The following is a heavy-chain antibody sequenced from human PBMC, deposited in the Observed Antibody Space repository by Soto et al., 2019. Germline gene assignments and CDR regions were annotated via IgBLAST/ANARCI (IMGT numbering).Heavy chain of an antibody. J-gene: IGHJ6*02. Sequence: SETLSRTCTVSGGSISSSSYYWGWIRQPPGEGLEWIGSIYYSGSTYYNPSLKSRVTISVDTSKNQFSLKLSSVTAADTAVYYCARHGTTVTLVRRYYYYGMDVWGQGTTVTVSS. V-gene: IGHV4-39*01. D-gene: IGHD4-17*01. CDR2: IYYSGST. CDR1: GGSISSSSYY. CDR3: ARHGTTVTLVRRYYYYGMDV.